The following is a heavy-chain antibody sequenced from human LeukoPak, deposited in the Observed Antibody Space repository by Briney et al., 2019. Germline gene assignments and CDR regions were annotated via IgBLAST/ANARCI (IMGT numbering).Heavy chain of an antibody. CDR1: GGTFSSYA. CDR3: SRGEVDGPDFDY. D-gene: IGHD1-26*01. J-gene: IGHJ4*02. Sequence: ASVKVSCKASGGTFSSYAISWVRQAPGQGLEWMGRIIPILGIANYAQKFQGRVTITADKSTSTAYMELSSLRSDDMAVYYCSRGEVDGPDFDYWGQGTLVTVSS. CDR2: IIPILGIA. V-gene: IGHV1-69*04.